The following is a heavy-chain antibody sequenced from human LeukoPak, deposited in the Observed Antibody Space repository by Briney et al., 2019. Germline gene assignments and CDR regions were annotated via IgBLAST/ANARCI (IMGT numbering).Heavy chain of an antibody. D-gene: IGHD3-3*01. CDR3: AGGYYDFWSGSNVDV. CDR1: RFTFSSYW. V-gene: IGHV3-7*04. CDR2: IKQDGSEK. Sequence: TGGSLRLSCAASRFTFSSYWMSWVRQAPGKGLEWVANIKQDGSEKYYVDSVKGRFTISRDNAKNSLYLQMNSLRAEDTAVYYCAGGYYDFWSGSNVDVWGKGTTVTVSS. J-gene: IGHJ6*04.